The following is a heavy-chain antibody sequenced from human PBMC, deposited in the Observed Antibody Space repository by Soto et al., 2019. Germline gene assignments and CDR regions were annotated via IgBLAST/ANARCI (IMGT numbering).Heavy chain of an antibody. D-gene: IGHD2-2*01. V-gene: IGHV1-69*01. J-gene: IGHJ6*02. CDR2: IIPICGTA. CDR3: ARSQGSSTSLDIYYYYYYGRDV. CDR1: GGTFSSYA. Sequence: QVQLVQSGAEVKKPGSSVKVSCKASGGTFSSYAISWVRQAPGQGLEWMGGIIPICGTANYAQKFQGRVTITTDESTSTAYMELGSLRSEDTSVYYCARSQGSSTSLDIYYYYYYGRDVWGQWTTVTVSS.